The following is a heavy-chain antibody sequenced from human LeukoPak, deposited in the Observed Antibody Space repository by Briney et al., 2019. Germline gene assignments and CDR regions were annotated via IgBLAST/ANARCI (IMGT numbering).Heavy chain of an antibody. CDR2: IYSGGST. J-gene: IGHJ4*02. CDR1: GFTFSNAW. D-gene: IGHD6-13*01. V-gene: IGHV3-66*01. CDR3: ARTHSSSWDGEVDY. Sequence: PGGSLRLSCAASGFTFSNAWMSWVRQAPGKGLEWVSVIYSGGSTYYADSVKGRFTISRDNSKNTLYLQMNSLRAEDTAVYYCARTHSSSWDGEVDYWGQGTLVTVSS.